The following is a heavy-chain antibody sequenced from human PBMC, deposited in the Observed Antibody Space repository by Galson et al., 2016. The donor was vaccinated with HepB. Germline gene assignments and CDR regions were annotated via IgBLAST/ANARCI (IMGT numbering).Heavy chain of an antibody. CDR3: ARDRDDILTGYHPLFDN. J-gene: IGHJ4*02. D-gene: IGHD3-9*01. V-gene: IGHV3-74*01. Sequence: SLRLSCAASGLTFSSYWMHWVRQAPGKGLVWVSRIKGDGTRPTYADSVKGRFTISRDNAKNTLYLQMNTLRVEDTAVYYCARDRDDILTGYHPLFDNWGQGTLVTVSS. CDR1: GLTFSSYW. CDR2: IKGDGTRP.